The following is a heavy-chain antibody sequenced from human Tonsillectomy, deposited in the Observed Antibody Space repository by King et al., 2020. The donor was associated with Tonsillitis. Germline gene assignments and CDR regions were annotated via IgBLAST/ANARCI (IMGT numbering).Heavy chain of an antibody. J-gene: IGHJ3*02. CDR3: ARVIDYGDYVIPYTDSFDI. Sequence: VQLQESGPRQVKPSETLSLTCTVSGGSITSYYWTWIRQPPGKGLDWIGYVYDSGSTKYNPSLKRRVTVSLDTSKNQFSLNLSSVTAADTAVYYCARVIDYGDYVIPYTDSFDIWGQGTAVTVSS. V-gene: IGHV4-59*01. CDR2: VYDSGST. CDR1: GGSITSYY. D-gene: IGHD4-17*01.